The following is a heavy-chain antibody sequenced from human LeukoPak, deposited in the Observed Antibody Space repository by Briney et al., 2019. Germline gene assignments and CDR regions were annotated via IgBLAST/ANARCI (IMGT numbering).Heavy chain of an antibody. V-gene: IGHV1-69*13. J-gene: IGHJ4*02. CDR1: GGTFSSYA. Sequence: SVKVSCKASGGTFSSYAISWVRQAPGQGLEWTGGIIPIFGTANYAQKFQGRVTITADESTSTAYMELSSLRSEDTAVYYCARVPRYYDFWSGYNNLDYWGQGTLVTVSS. CDR3: ARVPRYYDFWSGYNNLDY. D-gene: IGHD3-3*01. CDR2: IIPIFGTA.